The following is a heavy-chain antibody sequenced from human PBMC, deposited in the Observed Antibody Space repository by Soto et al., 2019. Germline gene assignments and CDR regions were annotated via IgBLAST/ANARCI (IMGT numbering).Heavy chain of an antibody. V-gene: IGHV4-34*01. Sequence: QVQLQQWGAGLLKPSETLSLTCAVYGGSFSGYYWSWIRQPPGKGLEWIGEINLSGSTNYNPSLKSRVTISVDTSKNQFSLKLSSVTAADTAVYYCARGNDYGDYPYYFDYWGQGTLVTVSS. CDR1: GGSFSGYY. D-gene: IGHD4-17*01. J-gene: IGHJ4*02. CDR2: INLSGST. CDR3: ARGNDYGDYPYYFDY.